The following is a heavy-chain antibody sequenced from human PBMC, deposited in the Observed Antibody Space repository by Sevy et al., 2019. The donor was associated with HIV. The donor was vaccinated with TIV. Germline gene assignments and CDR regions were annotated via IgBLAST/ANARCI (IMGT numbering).Heavy chain of an antibody. Sequence: SETLSLTCAVYGGPFSGYYWTWIRQSPGKGLEWIGEIYHSGSTNYNPSLKSRATILVDTSKNQFYLMLSSMTAADTAVYYCARGKNRFLEWFYYYALDVWGRGTTVTVSS. CDR1: GGPFSGYY. CDR3: ARGKNRFLEWFYYYALDV. J-gene: IGHJ6*02. CDR2: IYHSGST. V-gene: IGHV4-34*01. D-gene: IGHD3-3*01.